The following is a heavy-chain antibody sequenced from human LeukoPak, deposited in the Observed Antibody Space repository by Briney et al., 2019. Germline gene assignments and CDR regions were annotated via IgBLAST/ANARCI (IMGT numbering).Heavy chain of an antibody. D-gene: IGHD3-16*01. CDR3: TRPVDDASPNWFDP. Sequence: PGGSLRLSCAASGFTFSSYAMSWVRQSPGKGLEWVSTISGGSGTTYYADSVQGRFTISRDNSKNTLYLQMNSLKTEDTAVYYCTRPVDDASPNWFDPWGQGTLVTVSS. CDR1: GFTFSSYA. V-gene: IGHV3-23*01. J-gene: IGHJ5*02. CDR2: ISGGSGTT.